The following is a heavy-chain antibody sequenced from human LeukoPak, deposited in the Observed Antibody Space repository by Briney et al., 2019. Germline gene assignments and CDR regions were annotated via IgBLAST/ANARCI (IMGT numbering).Heavy chain of an antibody. J-gene: IGHJ4*02. Sequence: GRSLRLSCAASGFTFSSYAMHWVRQAPGKGLEWVAVISYDGSNKYYADSVKGRFTISRDNSKNTLYLQMNSLRAEDTAVYYCARDGGTVAAPWDYWGQGTLVTVPS. CDR3: ARDGGTVAAPWDY. D-gene: IGHD6-19*01. V-gene: IGHV3-30*04. CDR2: ISYDGSNK. CDR1: GFTFSSYA.